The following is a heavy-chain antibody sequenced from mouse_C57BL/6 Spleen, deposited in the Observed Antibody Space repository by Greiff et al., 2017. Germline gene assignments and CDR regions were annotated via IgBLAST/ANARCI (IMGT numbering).Heavy chain of an antibody. Sequence: QVQLQQSGPELVKPGASVKISCKASGYAFSSSWMNWVKQRPGTGLEWIGRIYPGDGATNYNGKFKGKATLTADKSSSTAYMQLSSLTSEDSAVYFFARSNLLRYYFDYWGQGTTLTVSS. J-gene: IGHJ2*01. D-gene: IGHD1-1*01. CDR3: ARSNLLRYYFDY. CDR2: IYPGDGAT. CDR1: GYAFSSSW. V-gene: IGHV1-82*01.